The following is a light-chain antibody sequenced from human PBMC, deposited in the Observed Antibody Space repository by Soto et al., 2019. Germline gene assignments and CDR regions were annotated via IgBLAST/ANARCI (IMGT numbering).Light chain of an antibody. V-gene: IGKV1-39*01. J-gene: IGKJ2*02. CDR3: RKSYSTPRT. Sequence: DIQMTQSPSSLSASVGDRVTITCRASQSISTYLNWYQQNVGKAPKLLIYAASSLQRGVPSRFSGSGSGTDFTLTISSLQREDLATYYSRKSYSTPRTFGPGTKLEIK. CDR2: AAS. CDR1: QSISTY.